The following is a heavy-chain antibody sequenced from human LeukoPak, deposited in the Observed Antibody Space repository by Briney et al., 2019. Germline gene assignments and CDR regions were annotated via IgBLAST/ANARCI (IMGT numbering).Heavy chain of an antibody. CDR2: IYSGGST. Sequence: GGSLRLSCAASGFTVSSNYMSWVRQAPGKGLEWVSVIYSGGSTDYADSVKGRFTISRDNSKNTLYLQMNSLRAEDTAVYYCTRAPQSYYDFWSGYYWDVWGKGTTVTVSS. D-gene: IGHD3-3*01. CDR1: GFTVSSNY. CDR3: TRAPQSYYDFWSGYYWDV. V-gene: IGHV3-66*01. J-gene: IGHJ6*04.